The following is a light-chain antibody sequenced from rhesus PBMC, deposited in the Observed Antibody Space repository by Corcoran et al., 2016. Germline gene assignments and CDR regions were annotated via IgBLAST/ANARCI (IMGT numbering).Light chain of an antibody. Sequence: DIQMTQSPSALSASVGDRVTIYCRASQNIFSNLAWYQQKPGKAPKLLIYAASTLQTGGPSLFSGSRSGPDFTLTISSLQPEASAAYYCQHYYNSPRTFGQGTKVEV. V-gene: IGKV1S12*01. CDR1: QNIFSN. J-gene: IGKJ1*01. CDR3: QHYYNSPRT. CDR2: AAS.